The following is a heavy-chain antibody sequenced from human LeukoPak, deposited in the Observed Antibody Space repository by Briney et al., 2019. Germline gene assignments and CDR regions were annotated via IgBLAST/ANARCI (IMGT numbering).Heavy chain of an antibody. D-gene: IGHD6-6*01. Sequence: SETLSLTCTVSGGSISSSSYYWGWIRQPPGKGLEWIGSIYYSGSTYYNPSLKSRVTISVDTSKNQFSLKLSSVTAADTAVYYCARSFGPYSSSSPLDYWGQGTLVTVSS. CDR3: ARSFGPYSSSSPLDY. CDR1: GGSISSSSYY. CDR2: IYYSGST. J-gene: IGHJ4*02. V-gene: IGHV4-39*01.